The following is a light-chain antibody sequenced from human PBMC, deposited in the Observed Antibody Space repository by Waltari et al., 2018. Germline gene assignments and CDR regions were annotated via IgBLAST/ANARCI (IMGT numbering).Light chain of an antibody. V-gene: IGKV4-1*01. Sequence: DIVLTQSPDSLVVSLGERATINCKSSQSVVFSSNNKNYLAWYQQKPGQPPKLLITWASTRESGFPDRFSGSGSETDFTLTISSLQAEDVAVYYCQQCYTFPYTFGQGTKLEIK. CDR2: WAS. CDR1: QSVVFSSNNKNY. J-gene: IGKJ2*01. CDR3: QQCYTFPYT.